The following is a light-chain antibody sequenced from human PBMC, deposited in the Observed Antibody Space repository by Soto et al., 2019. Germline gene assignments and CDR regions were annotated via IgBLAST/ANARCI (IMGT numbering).Light chain of an antibody. Sequence: DIQMTQSPSSLSASVGDRVTITCRASQIVRSNLNWYQQKPGKVPELLIYAAFTLQPGVPSRFRGSGSGTDFTLTVSSLQPEDFATYHCQQTFSRPYTFGQGTKLEIE. CDR2: AAF. CDR3: QQTFSRPYT. CDR1: QIVRSN. J-gene: IGKJ2*01. V-gene: IGKV1-39*01.